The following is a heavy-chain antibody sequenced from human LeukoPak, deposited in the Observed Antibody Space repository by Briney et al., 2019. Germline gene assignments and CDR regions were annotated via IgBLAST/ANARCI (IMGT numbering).Heavy chain of an antibody. CDR1: GGTFSSYA. D-gene: IGHD3-3*01. CDR3: ARGFGARDFDY. Sequence: ASVKVSCKASGGTFSSYAISWVRQAPGQGLEWMGIINPSGGSTSYAQKFQGRVTMTRDTSTSTVYMELSSLRSEDTAVYYCARGFGARDFDYWSQGTLVTVSS. V-gene: IGHV1-46*01. J-gene: IGHJ4*02. CDR2: INPSGGST.